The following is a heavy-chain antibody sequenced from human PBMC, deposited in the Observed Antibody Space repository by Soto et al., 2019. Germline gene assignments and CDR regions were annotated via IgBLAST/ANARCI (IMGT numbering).Heavy chain of an antibody. CDR1: GGSISSSSYY. D-gene: IGHD1-1*01. CDR3: ARWTVQLERYYFDY. J-gene: IGHJ4*02. CDR2: IYYSGST. Sequence: SETLSLTCTVSGGSISSSSYYWGWIRQPPGKGLEWIGSIYYSGSTYYNPSLKSRVTISVDTSKNQFSLKLSSGTAADTAVYYCARWTVQLERYYFDYWGQGTLVTVSS. V-gene: IGHV4-39*07.